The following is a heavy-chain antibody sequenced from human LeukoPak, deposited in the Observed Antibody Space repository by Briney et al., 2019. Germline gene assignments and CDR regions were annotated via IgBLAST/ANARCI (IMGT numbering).Heavy chain of an antibody. CDR3: ARAPGYCSGGSCYKGNRGQYFQH. CDR1: GGSISGYY. CDR2: INHSGST. D-gene: IGHD2-15*01. Sequence: SETLSLTCTVSGGSISGYYWSWIRQPPGKGLEWIGEINHSGSTNYNPSLKSRVTISVDTSKNQFSLKLSSVTAADTAVYYCARAPGYCSGGSCYKGNRGQYFQHWGQGTLVTVSS. V-gene: IGHV4-34*01. J-gene: IGHJ1*01.